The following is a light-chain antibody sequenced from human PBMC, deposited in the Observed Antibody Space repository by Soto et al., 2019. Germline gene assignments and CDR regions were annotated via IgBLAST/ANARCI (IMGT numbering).Light chain of an antibody. CDR2: DND. V-gene: IGLV1-51*01. CDR1: SSNIGNDY. Sequence: QSVLTQPPSVSAAPGQRVTISCSGSSSNIGNDYVSWYQQLPGTAPKLLIYDNDMRPSGIPDRFSGSKSGTSATLGITGLQTGDEADHYCGTWDSSLSAGVFGGGTKLTVL. CDR3: GTWDSSLSAGV. J-gene: IGLJ2*01.